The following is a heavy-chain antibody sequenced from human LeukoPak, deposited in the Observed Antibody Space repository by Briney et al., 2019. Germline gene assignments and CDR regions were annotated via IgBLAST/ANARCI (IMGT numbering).Heavy chain of an antibody. V-gene: IGHV3-23*01. CDR2: ISSSGGST. Sequence: HSGGSLRLSCAASGFTFSSSAMSWVRQAPGKGLEWVSIISSSGGSTYYADSVKGRFIISRDNSKNTLYLQMNSLRAEDTAVYYCVRNLAVAGTCFDSWGQGTLVTVSS. D-gene: IGHD6-19*01. CDR3: VRNLAVAGTCFDS. J-gene: IGHJ4*02. CDR1: GFTFSSSA.